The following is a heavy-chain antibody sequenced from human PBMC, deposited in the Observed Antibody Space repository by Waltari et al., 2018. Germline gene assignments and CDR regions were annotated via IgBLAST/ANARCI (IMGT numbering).Heavy chain of an antibody. Sequence: QVQLQQWGAGLLKPPETLSLTSAVYGGPFRAYSWSWVRQPPGQGLEWIGESNPSGVTNYNPSLKSRVTISVDTSKNQFSLRLSSVTAADTAVYYCVRAFMVTTFSALRYHDYYGMDVWGQGTAVTVSS. CDR3: VRAFMVTTFSALRYHDYYGMDV. D-gene: IGHD4-17*01. J-gene: IGHJ6*02. CDR2: SNPSGVT. V-gene: IGHV4-34*01. CDR1: GGPFRAYS.